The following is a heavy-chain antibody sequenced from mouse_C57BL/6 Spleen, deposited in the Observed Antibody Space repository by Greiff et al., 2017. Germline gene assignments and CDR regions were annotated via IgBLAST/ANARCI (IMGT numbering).Heavy chain of an antibody. D-gene: IGHD3-1*01. J-gene: IGHJ3*01. CDR3: AKGGLAY. CDR2: IDPSSGYT. CDR1: GYTFTSYT. Sequence: QVHVKQSGAELARPGASVKMSCKASGYTFTSYTMHWVKQRPGQGLEWIGYIDPSSGYTKYNQKFKDKATLTADKSSSTAYMQLSSLTSEDSAVYYCAKGGLAYWGQGTLVTVSA. V-gene: IGHV1-4*01.